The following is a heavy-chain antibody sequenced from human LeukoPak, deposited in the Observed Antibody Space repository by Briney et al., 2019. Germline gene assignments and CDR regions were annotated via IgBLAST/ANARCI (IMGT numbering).Heavy chain of an antibody. V-gene: IGHV4-61*02. CDR2: IYTSGST. Sequence: SSQTLSLTCTVSGGSISSGSYYWSWIRQPAGKGLEWIGRIYTSGSTNYNPSLKSRVTISVDTFKNQFSLKLSSVTAADTAVYYCARAVGASFDYWGQGTLVTVSS. D-gene: IGHD1-26*01. J-gene: IGHJ4*02. CDR3: ARAVGASFDY. CDR1: GGSISSGSYY.